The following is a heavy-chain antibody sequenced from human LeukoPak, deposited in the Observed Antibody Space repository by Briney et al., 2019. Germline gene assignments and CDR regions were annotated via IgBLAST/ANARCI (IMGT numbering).Heavy chain of an antibody. J-gene: IGHJ6*03. D-gene: IGHD5-18*01. Sequence: PSETLSLTCTVSGGSISSYYWSWIRQPPGKGLEWIGYIYYSGSTNYNPSLKSRVTISVDTSKNQFSLKLSSVTAADTAVYYCARGGYSYGHGGYYYYYMDVWGEGTTVTISS. CDR3: ARGGYSYGHGGYYYYYMDV. CDR2: IYYSGST. CDR1: GGSISSYY. V-gene: IGHV4-59*01.